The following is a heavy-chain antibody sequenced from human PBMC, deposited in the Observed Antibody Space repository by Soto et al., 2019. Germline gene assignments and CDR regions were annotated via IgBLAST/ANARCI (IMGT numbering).Heavy chain of an antibody. V-gene: IGHV1-18*01. J-gene: IGHJ5*02. CDR2: ISAYNGNT. D-gene: IGHD6-13*01. Sequence: ASVKVSCKASGYTFTSSGISWLRQAPGQGLEWMGWISAYNGNTNYAQKLQGRVTMTTDTSTSTAYMELRSLRSDDTAVYYCARVPPSEAAENWFDPWGQGTLVTVSS. CDR1: GYTFTSSG. CDR3: ARVPPSEAAENWFDP.